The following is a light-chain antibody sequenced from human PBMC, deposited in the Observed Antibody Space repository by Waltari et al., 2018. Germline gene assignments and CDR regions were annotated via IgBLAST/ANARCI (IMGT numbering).Light chain of an antibody. CDR3: QQYFIAPLT. CDR2: WAS. V-gene: IGKV4-1*01. Sequence: DIVMTQSPDSLAVSLGERATINCKSSQSVLYSSNNKNYLAWYQQKPGQPPKLLMYWASTRESCVPDRFSGSGSGTDFTLTISSLQAEDVAVYYCQQYFIAPLTFGPGTKVDIK. J-gene: IGKJ3*01. CDR1: QSVLYSSNNKNY.